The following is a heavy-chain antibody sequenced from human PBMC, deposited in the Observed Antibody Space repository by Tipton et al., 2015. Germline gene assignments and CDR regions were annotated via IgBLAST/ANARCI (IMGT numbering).Heavy chain of an antibody. V-gene: IGHV4-34*01. J-gene: IGHJ4*02. CDR1: GGSFSGYY. CDR3: TTTQGY. CDR2: INHSGRP. D-gene: IGHD2-15*01. Sequence: AGLVKPSETLSLTCAVYGGSFSGYYWNWIRQPPGKCLEWIGEINHSGRPNYTPSLKSRVTISVDTSKHQFSLKLSSVTAADTAVYYCTTTQGYWGQGILVTVSS.